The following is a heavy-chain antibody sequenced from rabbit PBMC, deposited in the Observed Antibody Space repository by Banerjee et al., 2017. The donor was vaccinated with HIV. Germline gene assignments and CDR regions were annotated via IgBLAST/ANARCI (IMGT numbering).Heavy chain of an antibody. J-gene: IGHJ4*01. D-gene: IGHD1-1*01. CDR2: IVIGDGST. Sequence: EESGGDLVKPGASLTLTCTASGFSFSSYAMSWVRQAPGKGLEWIGTIVIGDGSTYYATWVNGRFTIANNNAQNTVDLQMNSLTAADTATYFCVRFASLNDLWGPGTLVTVS. CDR1: GFSFSSYA. V-gene: IGHV1S47*01. CDR3: VRFASLNDL.